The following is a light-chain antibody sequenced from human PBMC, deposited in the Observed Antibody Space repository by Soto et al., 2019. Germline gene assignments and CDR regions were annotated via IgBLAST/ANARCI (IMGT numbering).Light chain of an antibody. CDR2: DAS. J-gene: IGKJ1*01. Sequence: IQMTQSPSTLSASVGDRVTITCRASQNIDIWLSWYQQKPGKAPSPLIYDASNLKSGVPSRFSGSGSGTEFTLTISSLQPDDSGSYYCQQHKSYPWTFGQGTKVDIK. CDR1: QNIDIW. CDR3: QQHKSYPWT. V-gene: IGKV1-5*01.